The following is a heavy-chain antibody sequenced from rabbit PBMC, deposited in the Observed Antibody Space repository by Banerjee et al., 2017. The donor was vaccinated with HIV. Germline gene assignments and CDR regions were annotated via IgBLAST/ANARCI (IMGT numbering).Heavy chain of an antibody. V-gene: IGHV1S45*01. CDR1: GFDFSSYY. Sequence: QEQLKETGGGLVQPGGSLTLSCRASGFDFSSYYMCWVRQAPGKGLEWSAFIYNTNGSSYYASWAKGRFTISKTSSTTVTLQMASLTAADTATYFCAINTHGYAPNFHLWGQGTLVTVS. CDR2: IYNTNGSS. J-gene: IGHJ4*01. CDR3: AINTHGYAPNFHL. D-gene: IGHD6-1*01.